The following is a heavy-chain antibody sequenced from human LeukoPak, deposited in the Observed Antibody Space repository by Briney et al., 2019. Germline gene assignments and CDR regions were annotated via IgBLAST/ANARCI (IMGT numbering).Heavy chain of an antibody. Sequence: ASVEVSCKASGYTFTGYYMHWVRQAPGQGLEWMGWINSNSGGTNYAQKFQGRVTMTRDTSISTAYMELSRLRSDDTAVYYCAREHRDGGNFGDPWGQGTLVTVSS. CDR1: GYTFTGYY. CDR2: INSNSGGT. D-gene: IGHD4-23*01. J-gene: IGHJ5*02. V-gene: IGHV1-2*02. CDR3: AREHRDGGNFGDP.